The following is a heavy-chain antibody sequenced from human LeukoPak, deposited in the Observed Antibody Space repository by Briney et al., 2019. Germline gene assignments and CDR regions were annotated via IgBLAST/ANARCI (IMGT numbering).Heavy chain of an antibody. Sequence: GGSLRLSCAATGFTFSDFWMNWVRQAPGKGLEWVASIKQDGSEKYYVDSVKGRFSTSRDNAKNSLHLQMNSLRAGDTAVYYCARDHTVDGLVFDYWGQGILVTVSS. CDR1: GFTFSDFW. J-gene: IGHJ4*02. CDR2: IKQDGSEK. CDR3: ARDHTVDGLVFDY. D-gene: IGHD6-19*01. V-gene: IGHV3-7*01.